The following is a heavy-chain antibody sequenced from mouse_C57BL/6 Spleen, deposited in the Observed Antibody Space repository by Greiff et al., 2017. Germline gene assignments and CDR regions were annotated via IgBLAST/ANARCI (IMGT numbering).Heavy chain of an antibody. Sequence: EVKLVESGEGLVKPGGSLKLSCAASGFTFSSYAMSWVRQTPEKRLEWVAYISSGGDYIYYADTVKGRFTISRDNARNTLYLQMSSLKSEDTAMYYCTRGRTSYAMDYWGQGTSVTVSS. CDR1: GFTFSSYA. V-gene: IGHV5S21*01. CDR3: TRGRTSYAMDY. CDR2: ISSGGDYI. J-gene: IGHJ4*01.